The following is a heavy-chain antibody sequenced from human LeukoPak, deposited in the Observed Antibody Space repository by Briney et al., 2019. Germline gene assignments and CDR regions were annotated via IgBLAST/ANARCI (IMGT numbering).Heavy chain of an antibody. CDR1: GYTFTGYF. CDR2: INPHSGGT. D-gene: IGHD3-10*01. CDR3: ARVGITMVRGAPIDY. Sequence: WASVKVSCKASGYTFTGYFLHWVRQAPGQGLEWMGWINPHSGGTNYAQTFQGRVTMTRDTSINTAYMELSRLRSDDTAVYYCARVGITMVRGAPIDYWGQGTLVTVSS. V-gene: IGHV1-2*02. J-gene: IGHJ4*02.